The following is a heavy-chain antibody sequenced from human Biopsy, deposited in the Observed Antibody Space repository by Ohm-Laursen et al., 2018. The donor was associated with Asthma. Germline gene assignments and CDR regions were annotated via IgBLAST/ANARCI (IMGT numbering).Heavy chain of an antibody. CDR2: HDYEEGAT. CDR3: ASDFPKDYVRYNFQF. J-gene: IGHJ4*02. Sequence: ASVKVSCKISGYSLTDLSMHWVRQAPGQGLEWMGGHDYEEGATVNPRRFQGRVTMTEDTSTDTAYMELSSLSSDDTAVYYCASDFPKDYVRYNFQFWGQGTLVTVSS. D-gene: IGHD4-17*01. V-gene: IGHV1-24*01. CDR1: GYSLTDLS.